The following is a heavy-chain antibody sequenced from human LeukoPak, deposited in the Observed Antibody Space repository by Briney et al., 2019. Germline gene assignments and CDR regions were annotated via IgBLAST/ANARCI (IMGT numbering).Heavy chain of an antibody. Sequence: GGSLRLSCAASGFTFSSYSMNWVRQAPGKGLEWVSSISSNSSYKYYADSVKGRFTISRDNAKNSLYLQMNSLRAEDTAVYYCARDQYSSSPYYFDYWGQGTLVTVSS. D-gene: IGHD6-6*01. CDR3: ARDQYSSSPYYFDY. V-gene: IGHV3-21*01. CDR1: GFTFSSYS. CDR2: ISSNSSYK. J-gene: IGHJ4*02.